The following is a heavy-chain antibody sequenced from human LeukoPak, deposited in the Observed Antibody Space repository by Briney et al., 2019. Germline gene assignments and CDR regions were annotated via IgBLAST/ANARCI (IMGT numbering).Heavy chain of an antibody. Sequence: GGSLRLSCAASGFTFSRYSMNWVRQAPGKGLEWVSSISSSSSYIYYADSVKGRFTISRDNAKNSLYLQMNSLRPEDTALYYCAKDGYCSSTDCYFTWFESWGQGTLVTVSP. D-gene: IGHD2-2*01. J-gene: IGHJ5*01. V-gene: IGHV3-21*04. CDR1: GFTFSRYS. CDR2: ISSSSSYI. CDR3: AKDGYCSSTDCYFTWFES.